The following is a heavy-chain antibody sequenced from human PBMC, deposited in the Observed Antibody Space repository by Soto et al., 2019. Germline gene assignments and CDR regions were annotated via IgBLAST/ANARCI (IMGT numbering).Heavy chain of an antibody. CDR2: IYSKAGKM. J-gene: IGHJ4*02. V-gene: IGHV1-18*01. D-gene: IGHD2-15*01. Sequence: QVHLLQSGAEVQKPGASVKVSCKTSGYTFNDFGITWVRQAPGLGLEWLGWIYSKAGKMNFAPKFQNRVIMTTGTSTSTGFMELTSLTFDDSAIYFCARDIAFDIDYWGQGTLVTVS. CDR1: GYTFNDFG. CDR3: ARDIAFDIDY.